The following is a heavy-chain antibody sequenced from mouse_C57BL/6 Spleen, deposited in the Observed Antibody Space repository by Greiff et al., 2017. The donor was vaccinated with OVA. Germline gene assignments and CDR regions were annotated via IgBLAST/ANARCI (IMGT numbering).Heavy chain of an antibody. CDR3: AKSNYYDYDEEFDY. D-gene: IGHD2-4*01. V-gene: IGHV1-64*01. CDR1: GYTFTSYW. CDR2: IHPNSGST. J-gene: IGHJ2*01. Sequence: VQLQQPGAELVKPGASVKLSCKASGYTFTSYWMHWVKQRPGQGLEWIGMIHPNSGSTNYNEKFKSKATLTVDKSSSTADMQLSSLTSEDSAVYYCAKSNYYDYDEEFDYWGKGTTLTVSS.